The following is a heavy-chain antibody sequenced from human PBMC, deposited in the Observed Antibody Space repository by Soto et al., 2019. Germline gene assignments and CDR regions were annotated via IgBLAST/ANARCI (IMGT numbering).Heavy chain of an antibody. Sequence: QIALQQSGPTVVKPTQTLTLTCTFSGFSLTTTGVGVGWIRQAPGTALEGLAMVYWNDDRRYSPSLKSRLTITQDTSKNQVVLTMTYMDPVDTATYFCAHYDSSGYFSHFDSWGQGTLVTVSS. V-gene: IGHV2-5*01. CDR3: AHYDSSGYFSHFDS. D-gene: IGHD3-22*01. CDR2: VYWNDDR. CDR1: GFSLTTTGVG. J-gene: IGHJ4*02.